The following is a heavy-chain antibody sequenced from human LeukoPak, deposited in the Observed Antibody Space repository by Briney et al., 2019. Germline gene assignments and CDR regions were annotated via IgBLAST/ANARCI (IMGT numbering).Heavy chain of an antibody. CDR1: GGSINSGDYY. CDR3: ARFTPQGYGWGGYNRIDP. V-gene: IGHV4-61*02. D-gene: IGHD3-16*01. CDR2: IYTSGIT. Sequence: SETLSLTCTVSGGSINSGDYYWSWIRQPAGKPLEWIGRIYTSGITIYKSSLESRVTISIDTSKNRFSLNLTSVTAADTAVYYCARFTPQGYGWGGYNRIDPWGQGTLVTVSS. J-gene: IGHJ5*02.